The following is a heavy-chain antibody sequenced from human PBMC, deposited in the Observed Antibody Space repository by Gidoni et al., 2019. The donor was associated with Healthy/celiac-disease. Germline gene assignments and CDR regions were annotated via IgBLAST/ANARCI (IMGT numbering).Heavy chain of an antibody. CDR3: ARGHTVTTGWYFDL. J-gene: IGHJ2*01. Sequence: QVQLVQSGAEVKKPGSSVKVSCKASGGTFSSYAISWVRQAPGQGLEWMGRIIPILGIANYAQKFQGRVTITADKSTSTAYMELSSLRSEDTAVYYCARGHTVTTGWYFDLWGRGTLVTVSS. V-gene: IGHV1-69*04. D-gene: IGHD4-17*01. CDR1: GGTFSSYA. CDR2: IIPILGIA.